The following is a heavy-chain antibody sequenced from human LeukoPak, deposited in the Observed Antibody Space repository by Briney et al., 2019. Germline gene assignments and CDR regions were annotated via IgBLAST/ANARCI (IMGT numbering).Heavy chain of an antibody. V-gene: IGHV3-21*01. Sequence: GGSLRLSCAASGFTFSSYSISWVRQAPGKGLEWVSSIGITSRFLYYADSVKGRFTISRDNTKNSLYLQLNSLRAEDTAVYYCARDVSSGHYYFDYWGPGTLVTVSS. J-gene: IGHJ4*02. CDR1: GFTFSSYS. D-gene: IGHD6-19*01. CDR2: IGITSRFL. CDR3: ARDVSSGHYYFDY.